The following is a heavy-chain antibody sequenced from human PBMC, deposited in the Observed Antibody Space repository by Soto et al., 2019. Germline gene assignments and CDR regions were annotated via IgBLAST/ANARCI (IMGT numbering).Heavy chain of an antibody. D-gene: IGHD2-15*01. CDR1: GYSFRTHG. Sequence: QVQLVQSGAEVKTPGASVKVSCRASGYSFRTHGISWVRQAPGQGLEWMGWISTYDDKTNFPQKLQGRITMTTDTSSRTAYMELRILRSEDTAVYFGARDLGYCNSSGCWRNWFDRWRQGTLVTVTS. CDR2: ISTYDDKT. J-gene: IGHJ5*02. CDR3: ARDLGYCNSSGCWRNWFDR. V-gene: IGHV1-18*01.